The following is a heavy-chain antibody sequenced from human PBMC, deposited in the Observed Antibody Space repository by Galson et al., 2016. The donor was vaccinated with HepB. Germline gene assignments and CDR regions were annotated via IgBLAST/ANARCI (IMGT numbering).Heavy chain of an antibody. D-gene: IGHD2-15*01. CDR1: GGTFSSYA. CDR2: VIPTP. CDR3: ALAVVASATLDY. V-gene: IGHV1-69*11. J-gene: IGHJ4*02. Sequence: SVKVSCKASGGTFSSYAINWVRQAPGQGLEWMGRVIPTPKYAQKFQARVTFSADESTTTAYMELCSLRSEDTAIYYCALAVVASATLDYWGQGTLVTVSS.